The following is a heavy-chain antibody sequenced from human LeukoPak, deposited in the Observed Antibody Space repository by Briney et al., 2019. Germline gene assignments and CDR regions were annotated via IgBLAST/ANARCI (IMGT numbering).Heavy chain of an antibody. D-gene: IGHD2-2*01. CDR1: GFTFSSYS. CDR2: IRYDGSNK. CDR3: AKRGVVPAAFAY. V-gene: IGHV3-30*02. Sequence: GGSLRLSCAASGFTFSSYSMNWVRQAPGKGLEWVAFIRYDGSNKYYADSVKGRFTISRDNSKNTLYLQMNSLRAEDTAVYYCAKRGVVPAAFAYWGQGTLVTVSS. J-gene: IGHJ4*02.